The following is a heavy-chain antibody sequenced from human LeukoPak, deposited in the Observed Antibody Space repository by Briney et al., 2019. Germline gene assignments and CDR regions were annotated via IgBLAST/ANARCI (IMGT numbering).Heavy chain of an antibody. D-gene: IGHD6-19*01. CDR3: ARAVSGRFDY. Sequence: PSETLSLTCTVSGGSMSPYHWGWIRQPPGKGLEWTGYIYYSGSTNYNPSLKSRVTISVDTSKNQFSLKLSSVTAADTAIYYCARAVSGRFDYWGQGTVVSVSS. J-gene: IGHJ4*02. CDR2: IYYSGST. V-gene: IGHV4-59*08. CDR1: GGSMSPYH.